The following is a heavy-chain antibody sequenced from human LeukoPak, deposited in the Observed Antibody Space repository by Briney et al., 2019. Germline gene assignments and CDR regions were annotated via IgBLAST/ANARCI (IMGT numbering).Heavy chain of an antibody. J-gene: IGHJ5*02. V-gene: IGHV1-24*01. CDR2: FDPGDGET. D-gene: IGHD6-19*01. CDR3: ATVLAVAGDQGGFDP. Sequence: ASVKVSCKVSGYTLTELSMHWVRQAPGKGLEWMGGFDPGDGETIYAQKFQGRVTMTEDTSTDTAYMELSSLRSEDTAVYYCATVLAVAGDQGGFDPWGQGTLVTVSS. CDR1: GYTLTELS.